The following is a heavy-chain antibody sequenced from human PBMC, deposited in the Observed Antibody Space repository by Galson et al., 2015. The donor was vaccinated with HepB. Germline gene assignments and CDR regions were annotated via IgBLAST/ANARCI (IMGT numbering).Heavy chain of an antibody. CDR2: IIPIFGTA. CDR3: ARGYSFGGSYPYYYGMDV. Sequence: SVKVSCKASGGTFSSYAISWVRQAPGQGLEWMGGIIPIFGTANYAQKFQGRVTITADESTSTAYMELSSLRSEDTAVYYCARGYSFGGSYPYYYGMDVWGQGTTVTVSS. D-gene: IGHD1-26*01. J-gene: IGHJ6*02. V-gene: IGHV1-69*13. CDR1: GGTFSSYA.